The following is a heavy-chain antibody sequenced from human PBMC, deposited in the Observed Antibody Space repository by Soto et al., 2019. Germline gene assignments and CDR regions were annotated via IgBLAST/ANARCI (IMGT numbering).Heavy chain of an antibody. J-gene: IGHJ5*02. CDR3: ATRITVFGLLIPPFDP. Sequence: SETLSLTCAVDGGYVNGYYWNLIRLPPGKGLEWIGEINHTGGNHSNPSLKSRVTMSVDTSKNQFSLRLSSVTAADTAIYYCATRITVFGLLIPPFDPWGQGTQVTVS. V-gene: IGHV4-34*01. CDR1: GGYVNGYY. CDR2: INHTGGN. D-gene: IGHD3-3*01.